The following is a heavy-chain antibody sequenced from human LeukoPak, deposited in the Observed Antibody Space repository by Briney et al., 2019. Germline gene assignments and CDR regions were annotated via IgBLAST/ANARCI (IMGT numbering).Heavy chain of an antibody. Sequence: SETLSLTCTASGGSISRYYWSWIRQPPGKGLEWIGYIYYSGCANYNPSLKSRVTISVDTSKNQFSLKLSSVTAADTAVYYCASDYDSSGYYFIWGQGTLVTVSS. J-gene: IGHJ4*02. CDR3: ASDYDSSGYYFI. CDR2: IYYSGCA. D-gene: IGHD3-22*01. V-gene: IGHV4-59*08. CDR1: GGSISRYY.